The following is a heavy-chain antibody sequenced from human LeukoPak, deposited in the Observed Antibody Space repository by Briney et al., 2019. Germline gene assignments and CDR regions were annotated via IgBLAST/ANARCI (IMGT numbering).Heavy chain of an antibody. CDR2: ISSSSSYI. V-gene: IGHV3-21*01. CDR1: GFTFSSYS. D-gene: IGHD3-10*01. J-gene: IGHJ4*02. Sequence: PGGSLRLSCAASGFTFSSYSMNWVRQAPGKGLEWVSSISSSSSYIYYADSVKGRFTISRDNAKNSLYLQMNSLRAEDTAVYYCARHNYYGSGSYYSRTGVPIDYWGQGTLVTVSS. CDR3: ARHNYYGSGSYYSRTGVPIDY.